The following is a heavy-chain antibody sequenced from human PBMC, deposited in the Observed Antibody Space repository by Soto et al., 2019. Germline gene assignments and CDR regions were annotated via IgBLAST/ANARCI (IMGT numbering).Heavy chain of an antibody. Sequence: QITLKESGPTLVKPTQTLTLTCTFSGFSLSTSGVGVGWIRQPPGKALEWLALIYWNDDKRYSPSLKSRLTISKDTSKIQVVLTRTNIDLVDTATYYCAHRHDDFWSGYFWFDPWGQGTLVTVSS. CDR1: GFSLSTSGVG. CDR2: IYWNDDK. V-gene: IGHV2-5*01. J-gene: IGHJ5*02. CDR3: AHRHDDFWSGYFWFDP. D-gene: IGHD3-3*01.